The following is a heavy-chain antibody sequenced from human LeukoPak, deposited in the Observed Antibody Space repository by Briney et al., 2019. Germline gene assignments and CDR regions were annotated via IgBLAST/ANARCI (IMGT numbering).Heavy chain of an antibody. V-gene: IGHV4-39*07. CDR3: ARGIAVAAQLRNAFDI. Sequence: PSETLSLTCTVSGGSISSSSYYWGWIRQPPGKGLEWIGSIYYSGSTNYNPSLKSRVTISVDTSKNQFSLKLSSVTAADTAVYYCARGIAVAAQLRNAFDIWGQGTMVTVSS. D-gene: IGHD6-19*01. CDR1: GGSISSSSYY. CDR2: IYYSGST. J-gene: IGHJ3*02.